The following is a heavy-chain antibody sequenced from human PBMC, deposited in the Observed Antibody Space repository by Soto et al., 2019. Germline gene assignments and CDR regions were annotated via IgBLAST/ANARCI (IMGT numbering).Heavy chain of an antibody. D-gene: IGHD6-19*01. Sequence: ASVKVSCKVSGYTLTELSMHWVRQAPGKGLEWMGGFDPEDGETIYAQKFQGRVTMTEDTSTDTAYMELSSLRSEDTATYYCARIGPPTTGWGDELDYWGRGTLVTVSS. CDR3: ARIGPPTTGWGDELDY. CDR1: GYTLTELS. J-gene: IGHJ4*02. CDR2: FDPEDGET. V-gene: IGHV1-24*01.